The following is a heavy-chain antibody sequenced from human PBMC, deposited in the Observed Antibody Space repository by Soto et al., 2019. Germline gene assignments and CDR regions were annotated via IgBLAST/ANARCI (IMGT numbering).Heavy chain of an antibody. CDR3: ARDGRYYYDSSGYLFAY. V-gene: IGHV4-31*03. Sequence: QVQLQESGPGPVKPSQTLSLTCTVSGGSISSGGYYWSWIRQHPGKGLEWIGYIYYSGSTYYNPSLKSRVTISVDTSKNQFSRKLSSVTAADTAVYYCARDGRYYYDSSGYLFAYWGQGTLVTVSS. CDR1: GGSISSGGYY. CDR2: IYYSGST. D-gene: IGHD3-22*01. J-gene: IGHJ4*02.